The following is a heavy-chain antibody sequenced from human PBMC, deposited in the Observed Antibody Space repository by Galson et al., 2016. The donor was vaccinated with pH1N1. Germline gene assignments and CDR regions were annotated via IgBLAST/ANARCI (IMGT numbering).Heavy chain of an antibody. Sequence: SLRLSCAASEFSFYNYGMHWVRQAPGKGLEWVAVISFDGDKKYHAESVKGRFTISRYNSKNTLYLQMNSLRLEDTAVYYCANCRDTSGYSAFDMWGQGTTVTVSS. CDR1: EFSFYNYG. D-gene: IGHD3-22*01. CDR2: ISFDGDKK. J-gene: IGHJ3*02. CDR3: ANCRDTSGYSAFDM. V-gene: IGHV3-30*18.